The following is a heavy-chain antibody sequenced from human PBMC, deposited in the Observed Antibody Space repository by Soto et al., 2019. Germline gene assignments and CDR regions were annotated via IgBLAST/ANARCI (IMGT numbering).Heavy chain of an antibody. Sequence: SETLSLTCTVSGGSISSYYWSWIRQPPGKGLEWIGYIYYSGSTNYNPSLKSRVTISVDTSKNQFSLKLSSVTAADAAVYYCARDRVGTYYYDSSGYSRWFDPWGQGTLVTVSS. V-gene: IGHV4-59*01. D-gene: IGHD3-22*01. J-gene: IGHJ5*02. CDR1: GGSISSYY. CDR3: ARDRVGTYYYDSSGYSRWFDP. CDR2: IYYSGST.